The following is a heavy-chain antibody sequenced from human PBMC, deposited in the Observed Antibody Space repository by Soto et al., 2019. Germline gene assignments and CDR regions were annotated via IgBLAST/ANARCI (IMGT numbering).Heavy chain of an antibody. CDR1: GDSVSSNSAA. V-gene: IGHV6-1*01. CDR2: TYYRSKWYN. CDR3: ARILRFLEWSYGMDV. D-gene: IGHD3-3*01. J-gene: IGHJ6*02. Sequence: SQTLSLPCAISGDSVSSNSAACNFIRQSPSRGLEWLGRTYYRSKWYNDYAVSVKSRITINPDTSKNQFSLQLNSVTPEDTAVYYCARILRFLEWSYGMDVWGQGTTVTVSS.